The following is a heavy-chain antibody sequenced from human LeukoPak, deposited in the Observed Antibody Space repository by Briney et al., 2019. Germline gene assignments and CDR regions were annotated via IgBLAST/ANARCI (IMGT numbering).Heavy chain of an antibody. CDR2: IYYSGST. J-gene: IGHJ4*02. Sequence: SETLSLTCTVSGGSISSSSYYWGWIRQPPGKGLEWIGSIYYSGSTYYNPSLKSRVTISVDTSKNQFSLKLSSVTAADTAVYYCASPNYDYVWGSYRVFDYWGQGTLVTVSS. CDR1: GGSISSSSYY. V-gene: IGHV4-39*01. D-gene: IGHD3-16*02. CDR3: ASPNYDYVWGSYRVFDY.